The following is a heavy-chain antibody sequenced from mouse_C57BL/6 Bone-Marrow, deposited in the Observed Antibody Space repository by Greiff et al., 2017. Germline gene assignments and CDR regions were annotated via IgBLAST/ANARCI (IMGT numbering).Heavy chain of an antibody. CDR1: GYTFTDYN. Sequence: VQLQQSGPELVKPGASVKMSCKASGYTFTDYNMHWVKQSNGKSLEWIGYINPNNGGTSYNQKFKGKATLTVNKSSSTAYMELRSLTSEDSAVYYCARLGDGYWYFDVWGTGTTVTVSS. D-gene: IGHD2-3*01. V-gene: IGHV1-22*01. CDR3: ARLGDGYWYFDV. J-gene: IGHJ1*03. CDR2: INPNNGGT.